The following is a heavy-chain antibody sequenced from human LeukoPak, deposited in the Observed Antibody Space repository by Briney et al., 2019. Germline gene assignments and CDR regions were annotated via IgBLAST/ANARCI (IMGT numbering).Heavy chain of an antibody. J-gene: IGHJ4*02. CDR3: ARGSGSYFIY. Sequence: GGSLRLSCTASGFTFSTYWMSWVRQAPGKGLEWVANIKQDGSEKYYVDSVKGRFTISRDNAKNSLYLQMNSLRAEDTALYYCARGSGSYFIYWGQGTLVTVSS. D-gene: IGHD1-26*01. CDR2: IKQDGSEK. CDR1: GFTFSTYW. V-gene: IGHV3-7*04.